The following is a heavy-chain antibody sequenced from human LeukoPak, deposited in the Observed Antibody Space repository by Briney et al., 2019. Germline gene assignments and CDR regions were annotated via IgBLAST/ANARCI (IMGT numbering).Heavy chain of an antibody. Sequence: ASVKVSCKASGDTFTGYYMHWVRQAPGQGLEWMGWINPNSGGTNYAQKFQGRVTMTRDTSISTAYMELSRLRSDDTAVYYCAREFWIFGFLSPKDKEGFDYWGQGTLVTVSS. CDR1: GDTFTGYY. D-gene: IGHD3-3*01. J-gene: IGHJ4*02. CDR3: AREFWIFGFLSPKDKEGFDY. V-gene: IGHV1-2*02. CDR2: INPNSGGT.